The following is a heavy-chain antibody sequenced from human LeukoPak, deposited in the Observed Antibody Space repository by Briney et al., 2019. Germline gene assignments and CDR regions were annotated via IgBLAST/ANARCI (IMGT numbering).Heavy chain of an antibody. CDR2: ISSSGSTI. D-gene: IGHD6-19*01. V-gene: IGHV3-48*03. J-gene: IGHJ4*02. CDR1: GFTFSSYE. CDR3: ARFSSGSGGY. Sequence: GGSLRLSCAASGFTFSSYEMNWVRQAPGKGLEWVSYISSSGSTIYYADSVKGRFTVSRDNAKDSLYQQMNSLRAEDTAVYYCARFSSGSGGYWGQGTLVTVSS.